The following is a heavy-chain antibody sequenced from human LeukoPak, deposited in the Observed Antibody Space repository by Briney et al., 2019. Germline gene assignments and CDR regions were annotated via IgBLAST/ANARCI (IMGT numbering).Heavy chain of an antibody. Sequence: GGSLRLSCAASGFTFSSYAMSWVRQAPGKGLEWVSFISSSSSTIYYADSVKGRFTISRDNAKNSLYLQMNSLRAEDTAVYCCARDRGGSYSAIDYWGQGTLVTVSS. V-gene: IGHV3-48*04. J-gene: IGHJ4*02. CDR1: GFTFSSYA. CDR2: ISSSSSTI. CDR3: ARDRGGSYSAIDY. D-gene: IGHD1-26*01.